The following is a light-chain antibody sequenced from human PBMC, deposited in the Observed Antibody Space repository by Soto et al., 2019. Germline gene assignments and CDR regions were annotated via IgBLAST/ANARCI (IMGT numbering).Light chain of an antibody. Sequence: QSALTQPASVSGSPGQSITISCTGTSRDIGTYYYVSWYQHHSGKAPKVIIHDVSTRPSGVSDRFSGSKSDNTASLTISGLQPDDEADYYCSSYTISNTLVFGGGTKLTVL. J-gene: IGLJ3*02. CDR3: SSYTISNTLV. V-gene: IGLV2-14*03. CDR2: DVS. CDR1: SRDIGTYYY.